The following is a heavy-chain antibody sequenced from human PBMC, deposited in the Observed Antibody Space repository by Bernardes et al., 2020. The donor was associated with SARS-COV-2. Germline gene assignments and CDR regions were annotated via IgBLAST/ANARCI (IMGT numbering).Heavy chain of an antibody. Sequence: SETLSLTCAVYGESFSDYYWTWIRQPPGKGLEWIGEIYHSGSTNYNPSLKSRVTISVDTSKNQFSLKLNSVTAADTAVYYCAREYSTSSRLNWFDPWGQGTLV. CDR2: IYHSGST. D-gene: IGHD6-6*01. CDR3: AREYSTSSRLNWFDP. V-gene: IGHV4-34*01. J-gene: IGHJ5*02. CDR1: GESFSDYY.